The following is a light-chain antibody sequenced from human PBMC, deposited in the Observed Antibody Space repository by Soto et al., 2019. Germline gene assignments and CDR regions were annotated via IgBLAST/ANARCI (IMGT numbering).Light chain of an antibody. J-gene: IGLJ1*01. CDR2: GNS. V-gene: IGLV1-44*01. CDR1: SSNIGSNT. CDR3: AAWDDSLNGYV. Sequence: LTQPPSASGTPGQRVTISCSGDSSNIGSNTVNWYQQLPGTAPKLLIYGNSQRPSGVPDRFSGSKSGTSASLAISGLQSEDEADYYCAAWDDSLNGYVFGTGTKLTVL.